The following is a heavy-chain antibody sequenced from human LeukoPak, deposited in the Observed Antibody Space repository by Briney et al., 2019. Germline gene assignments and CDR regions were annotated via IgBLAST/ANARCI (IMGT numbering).Heavy chain of an antibody. CDR1: GGSISSGAYY. J-gene: IGHJ5*02. D-gene: IGHD3-22*01. CDR2: IYYSGNI. V-gene: IGHV4-31*03. CDR3: ARMPPEGSSDYGWFDP. Sequence: PSETLSLTCTVSGGSISSGAYYWSWIRQHPGKGLEWIGYIYYSGNIYYNPSLKSRVTISVDTSKNQFSLKLSSVTAADTAVYSCARMPPEGSSDYGWFDPWGQGTLVTVSS.